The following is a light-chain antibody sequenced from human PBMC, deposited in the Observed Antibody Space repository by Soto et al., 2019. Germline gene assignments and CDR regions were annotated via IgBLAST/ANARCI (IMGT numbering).Light chain of an antibody. CDR2: AAS. CDR1: QSIGTY. V-gene: IGKV1-8*01. Sequence: AIRMTQSPSSFSASTGDRVTITCRASQSIGTYLAWYQQIPGRAPKLLIFAASTLQRGVPSRFSGSGSGTDFTLNISCLQSEDLATYYCQQYYIYPPTFGGGTQVEIK. J-gene: IGKJ4*01. CDR3: QQYYIYPPT.